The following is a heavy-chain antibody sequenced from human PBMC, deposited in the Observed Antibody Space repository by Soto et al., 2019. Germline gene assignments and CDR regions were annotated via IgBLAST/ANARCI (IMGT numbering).Heavy chain of an antibody. D-gene: IGHD3-3*01. CDR2: ISDDGSNT. V-gene: IGHV3-30-3*01. CDR1: GFTFSRHT. CDR3: AREVYYDFWSGFNTHPYYFDD. Sequence: QVQLVESGGGVVQPGRSLRLSCAASGFTFSRHTMHWVRQAPGKGLEWVAAISDDGSNTYYADSVKGRFTIFRDNSKNTLYLQMNSLSSDDKAVHHCAREVYYDFWSGFNTHPYYFDDWGQGTLVTVSS. J-gene: IGHJ4*02.